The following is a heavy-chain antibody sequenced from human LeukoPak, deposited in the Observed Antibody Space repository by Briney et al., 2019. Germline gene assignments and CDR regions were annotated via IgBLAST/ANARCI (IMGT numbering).Heavy chain of an antibody. V-gene: IGHV3-21*04. D-gene: IGHD3-22*01. J-gene: IGHJ4*02. CDR2: ISSSSSYI. CDR1: GFTFSSYS. CDR3: AKAVVTYYYDSSGYYYGAYFDY. Sequence: GGSLRLSCAASGFTFSSYSMNWVRQAPGKGLEWVSSISSSSSYIYYADSVKGRFTISRDNAKNSLYLQMNSLRAEDTAVYYCAKAVVTYYYDSSGYYYGAYFDYWGQGTLVTVSS.